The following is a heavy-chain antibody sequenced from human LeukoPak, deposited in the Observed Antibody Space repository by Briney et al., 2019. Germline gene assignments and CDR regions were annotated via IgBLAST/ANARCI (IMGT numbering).Heavy chain of an antibody. Sequence: SETLSLTCAVYGGSFSGYYWSWIRQPPGKGLEWIGEINHSGSTNYNPSLKSRVTISVDTSKNQFSLKLSSVTAADTAVYYCARGWGLVGFDYWGQGTLVTVSS. J-gene: IGHJ4*02. D-gene: IGHD3-16*01. CDR1: GGSFSGYY. CDR2: INHSGST. CDR3: ARGWGLVGFDY. V-gene: IGHV4-34*01.